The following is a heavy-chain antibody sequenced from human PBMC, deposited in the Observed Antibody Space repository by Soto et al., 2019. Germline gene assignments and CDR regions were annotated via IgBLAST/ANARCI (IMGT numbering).Heavy chain of an antibody. V-gene: IGHV4-39*01. CDR2: IYYSGST. CDR1: GGSISSSNYY. J-gene: IGHJ3*02. Sequence: QLQLQESGPGLVKPSETLSLPCTVSGGSISSSNYYWGWIRQPPGKGREWIGSIYYSGSTSQNSSLKSRVTISVDTSKNQFSLRLRSVTAADTAVYYCASPTLGAFDIWGQGTMVTVSS. CDR3: ASPTLGAFDI. D-gene: IGHD3-16*01.